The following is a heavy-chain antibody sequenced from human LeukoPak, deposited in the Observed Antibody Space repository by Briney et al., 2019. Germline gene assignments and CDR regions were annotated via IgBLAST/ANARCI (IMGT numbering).Heavy chain of an antibody. CDR2: ISYDGSNK. CDR1: GFTFSSYG. J-gene: IGHJ6*02. V-gene: IGHV3-30*18. CDR3: AKELVVVTVYYGMDV. Sequence: PGGSLRLSCAASGFTFSSYGMHWVRQAPGKGLEWVAVISYDGSNKYYADSVKGRFTISRDNSKNTLYLQMNSLRAEDTAVYYCAKELVVVTVYYGMDVWGQGTTVTVSS. D-gene: IGHD2-21*02.